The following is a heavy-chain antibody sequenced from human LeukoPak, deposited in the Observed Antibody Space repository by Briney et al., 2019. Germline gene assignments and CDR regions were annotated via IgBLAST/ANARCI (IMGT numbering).Heavy chain of an antibody. D-gene: IGHD6-13*01. Sequence: GGSLRLSCAASGFTFSSYAMSWVRQAPGKGLEWVSAISGSGGSTYYADSVKGRFTISRDNSKNTLYLHMNSLRAESTAVYYCAKVKTAAARTDFDYWGQGTLVTVSS. CDR2: ISGSGGST. CDR1: GFTFSSYA. CDR3: AKVKTAAARTDFDY. J-gene: IGHJ4*02. V-gene: IGHV3-23*01.